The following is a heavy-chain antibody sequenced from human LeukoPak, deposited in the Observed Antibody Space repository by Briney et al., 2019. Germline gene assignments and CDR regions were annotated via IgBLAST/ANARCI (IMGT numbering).Heavy chain of an antibody. J-gene: IGHJ4*02. CDR2: ISSSSSYT. CDR1: GFTFSSYS. V-gene: IGHV3-21*01. CDR3: AKVRGSYGYLDY. Sequence: PGGSLRLSCAASGFTFSSYSMNWVRQAPGKGLEWVSSISSSSSYTYYADSVEGRFTISRDNAKNSLYLQMNSLRAEDTAVYYCAKVRGSYGYLDYWGQGTLVTVSS. D-gene: IGHD5-18*01.